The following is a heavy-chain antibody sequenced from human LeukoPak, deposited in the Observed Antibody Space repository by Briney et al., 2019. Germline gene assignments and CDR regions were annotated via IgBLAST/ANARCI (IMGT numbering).Heavy chain of an antibody. J-gene: IGHJ4*02. CDR1: SGSISSYL. CDR3: ARRNYGDDDHYFDD. CDR2: ISYSGST. V-gene: IGHV4-59*08. Sequence: SETLSLTCTVSSGSISSYLWSWIRQPPGKGLEWIGYISYSGSTNYNPSLKSRVTISVDTFRNQFSLKLNSVTAADTAVYYCARRNYGDDDHYFDDWGQGTLVTVSS. D-gene: IGHD4-17*01.